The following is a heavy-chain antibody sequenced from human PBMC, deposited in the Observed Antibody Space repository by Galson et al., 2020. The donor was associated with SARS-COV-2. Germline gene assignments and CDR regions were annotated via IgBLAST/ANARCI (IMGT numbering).Heavy chain of an antibody. V-gene: IGHV3-64D*06. CDR3: LSYSSTRQNH. D-gene: IGHD2-2*01. CDR2: ISSNGGTS. Sequence: WVRQAPGKGLEYVSAISSNGGTSFYADSVNGRFTMSRDNSRNMFYLQMTALRPEDTAFYYCLSYSSTRQNHWGQGTLVTVSS. J-gene: IGHJ5*02.